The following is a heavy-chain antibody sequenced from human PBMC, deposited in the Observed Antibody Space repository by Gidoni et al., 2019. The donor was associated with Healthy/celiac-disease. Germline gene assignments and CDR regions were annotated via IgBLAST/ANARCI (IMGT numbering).Heavy chain of an antibody. D-gene: IGHD3-3*01. CDR3: TTQSTYYDFWSGYNNYYYGMDV. CDR2: IKSQTDGGTT. CDR1: GFTFSTAW. Sequence: EVQLVESGGGLVKPGGSLSLSWAASGFTFSTAWRNWVRQPPGKGLEWVCRIKSQTDGGTTDYAAPVKGRFTISRDDSKNTLYLQMNSLKTEDTAVYYCTTQSTYYDFWSGYNNYYYGMDVWGQGTTVTVSS. J-gene: IGHJ6*02. V-gene: IGHV3-15*07.